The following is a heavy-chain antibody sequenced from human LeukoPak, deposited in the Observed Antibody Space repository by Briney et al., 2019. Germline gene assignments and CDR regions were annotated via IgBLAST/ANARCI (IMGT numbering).Heavy chain of an antibody. D-gene: IGHD3-10*02. CDR2: IRQDGNEF. V-gene: IGHV3-7*01. J-gene: IGHJ6*04. CDR1: GFTFSSYA. Sequence: PGGSLRLSCAASGFTFSSYAMSWVRQAPGKGPEWVANIRQDGNEFYYVDSVKGRFTISRDNAKNSLYLQMNSLRAEDTAVYYCAELGITMIGGVWGKGTTVTISS. CDR3: AELGITMIGGV.